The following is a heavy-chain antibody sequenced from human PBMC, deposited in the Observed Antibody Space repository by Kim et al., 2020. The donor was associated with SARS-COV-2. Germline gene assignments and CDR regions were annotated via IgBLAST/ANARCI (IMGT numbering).Heavy chain of an antibody. Sequence: GGSLRLSCAASGFTFSDYYKSWIRQAPGKGLEWVSYISSSGSTIYYADSVKGRFTISRDNAKNSLYLQMNSLRAEDTAVYYCAKSVVVVAATSPDYWGQGTLVTVSS. V-gene: IGHV3-11*01. CDR3: AKSVVVVAATSPDY. CDR1: GFTFSDYY. J-gene: IGHJ4*02. CDR2: ISSSGSTI. D-gene: IGHD2-15*01.